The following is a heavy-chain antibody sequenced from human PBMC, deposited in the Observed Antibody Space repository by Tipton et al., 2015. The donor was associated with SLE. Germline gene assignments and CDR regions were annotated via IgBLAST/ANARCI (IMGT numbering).Heavy chain of an antibody. CDR3: ARHDTNYGRNWFDP. V-gene: IGHV4-39*01. D-gene: IGHD2-8*01. CDR1: GGSISGSNYY. J-gene: IGHJ5*02. CDR2: ITNNGNT. Sequence: TLSLTCTVSGGSISGSNYYWDWIRQPPGKGPEWIGRITNNGNTYYTPSLQSRVTMSVDTSKNHFSLKLSSVTAADTAVYYCARHDTNYGRNWFDPWGQGTLVTVSS.